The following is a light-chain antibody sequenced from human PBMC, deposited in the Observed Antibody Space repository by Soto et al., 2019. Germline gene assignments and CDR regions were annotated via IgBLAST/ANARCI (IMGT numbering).Light chain of an antibody. CDR3: QQRLNWPPLT. CDR1: QSISSY. J-gene: IGKJ1*01. CDR2: DAS. V-gene: IGKV3-11*01. Sequence: EIVLTQSPATLSLSPGERATLSCRASQSISSYLAWYQQKPGQAPRLLIYDASNRATGIPARFSGSGSGTDFTLTISSLEPEDFAVYFCQQRLNWPPLTFGRGTKVEIK.